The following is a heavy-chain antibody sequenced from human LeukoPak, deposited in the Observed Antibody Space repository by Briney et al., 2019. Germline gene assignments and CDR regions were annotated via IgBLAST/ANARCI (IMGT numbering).Heavy chain of an antibody. Sequence: SETLSLTCTVSGGSISSYYWSWIRQPAGEGLEWIGHIYSTGSTNYNPSLKSRVTISVDKSKNQFSLKLSSVTAADTAVYYCANRLGYCSGGSCWGQGTLVTVSS. V-gene: IGHV4-4*07. CDR1: GGSISSYY. CDR2: IYSTGST. D-gene: IGHD2-15*01. CDR3: ANRLGYCSGGSC. J-gene: IGHJ4*02.